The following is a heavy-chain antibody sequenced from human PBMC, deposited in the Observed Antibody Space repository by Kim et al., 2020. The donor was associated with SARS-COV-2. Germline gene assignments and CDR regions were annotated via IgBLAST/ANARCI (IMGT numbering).Heavy chain of an antibody. D-gene: IGHD1-26*01. CDR1: GFTFDNYA. V-gene: IGHV3-9*01. Sequence: GGSLRLSCVASGFTFDNYAMHWVRQAPGKGLEWVSGISWNSDITSYADSVRGRFTISRDDANNSLYLHMNSLRPEDTALYYCARVSGSYLKYYFPIDVWG. CDR2: ISWNSDIT. J-gene: IGHJ6*01. CDR3: ARVSGSYLKYYFPIDV.